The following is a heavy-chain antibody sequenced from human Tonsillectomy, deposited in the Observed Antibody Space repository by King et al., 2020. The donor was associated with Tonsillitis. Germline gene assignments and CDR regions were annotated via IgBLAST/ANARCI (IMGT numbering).Heavy chain of an antibody. CDR2: ISYRGST. J-gene: IGHJ3*02. D-gene: IGHD3-22*01. Sequence: VQLQESGPGLVKPSQTLSLTCAVSGDSISSGGYSWSWIRQPPGKGLEWIGFISYRGSTYYIPSLKSRVTISVDTSKNHFSLKLSSVTAADTAVYFCARGSLDYFDSTGYYSHDAFDIWGQGTMVTVSS. CDR1: GDSISSGGYS. CDR3: ARGSLDYFDSTGYYSHDAFDI. V-gene: IGHV4-30-4*07.